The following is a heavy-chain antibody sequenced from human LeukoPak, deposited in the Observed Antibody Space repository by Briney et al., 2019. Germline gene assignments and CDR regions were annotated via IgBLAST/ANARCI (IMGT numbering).Heavy chain of an antibody. D-gene: IGHD3-10*01. V-gene: IGHV5-51*01. Sequence: GVSLQISCKGSGSSFTSYWIGWVRQMPGKGLEWMGIIYPGDSDTTYSPSFQGQVTISADKSISTAYLQWSSLKASDSAMYYCGSGGHTMVRGVSDAFDIWGQGTMVTVSS. J-gene: IGHJ3*02. CDR3: GSGGHTMVRGVSDAFDI. CDR2: IYPGDSDT. CDR1: GSSFTSYW.